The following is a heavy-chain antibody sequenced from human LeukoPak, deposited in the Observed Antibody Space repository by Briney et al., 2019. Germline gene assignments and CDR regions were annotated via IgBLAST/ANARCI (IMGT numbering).Heavy chain of an antibody. J-gene: IGHJ5*02. Sequence: SETLSLTCTVSGGSISSGDYYWSWIRRPPGKGLEWIGYIYYSGSTYYNPSLKSRVTISAATSKNQLSLKLSSVTAADTAVYYCARVITYYYDSSGYYINWFDPWGQGTLVTVSS. V-gene: IGHV4-30-4*01. D-gene: IGHD3-22*01. CDR1: GGSISSGDYY. CDR3: ARVITYYYDSSGYYINWFDP. CDR2: IYYSGST.